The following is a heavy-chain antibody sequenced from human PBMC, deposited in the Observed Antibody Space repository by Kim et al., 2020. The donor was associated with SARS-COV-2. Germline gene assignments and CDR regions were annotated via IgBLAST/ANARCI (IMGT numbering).Heavy chain of an antibody. J-gene: IGHJ4*02. Sequence: SETLSLTCTVSGGSISSYYWSWIRQPPGKGLEWIGYIYYSGSTNYNPSLKSRVTISVDTSKNQFSLKLSSVTAADTAVYYCARVEQYCSGGSCYSGPHFDYWGQGTLVTVSS. CDR3: ARVEQYCSGGSCYSGPHFDY. CDR2: IYYSGST. D-gene: IGHD2-15*01. V-gene: IGHV4-59*13. CDR1: GGSISSYY.